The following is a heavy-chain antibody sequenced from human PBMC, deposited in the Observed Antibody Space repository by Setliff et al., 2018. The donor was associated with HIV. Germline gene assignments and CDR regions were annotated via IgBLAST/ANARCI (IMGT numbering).Heavy chain of an antibody. V-gene: IGHV4-59*06. CDR1: GGSISSYY. Sequence: SETLSLTCTVSGGSISSYYWSWIRQHPGKGLEWIGYIYYNGSTYYNPSLKSRVTITVDTSKNQFSLKVSSMTAADTAVYYCARNSKNWNYPVEYYDYYMDVWGTGTTVTVS. CDR3: ARNSKNWNYPVEYYDYYMDV. D-gene: IGHD1-7*01. J-gene: IGHJ6*03. CDR2: IYYNGST.